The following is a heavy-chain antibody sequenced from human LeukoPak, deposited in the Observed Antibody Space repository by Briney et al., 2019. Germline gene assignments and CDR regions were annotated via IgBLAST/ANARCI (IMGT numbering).Heavy chain of an antibody. V-gene: IGHV3-30-3*01. J-gene: IGHJ4*02. D-gene: IGHD4-17*01. Sequence: GGSLRLSCAASGFTFSSYAMHWVRQAPGKGLEWVAVISYDGGNKYYADSVKGRFTISRDNSMNTLYLQMNSLRAEDTAVYSCARAYGDYPLTWFDYWGQGTLVTVSS. CDR2: ISYDGGNK. CDR3: ARAYGDYPLTWFDY. CDR1: GFTFSSYA.